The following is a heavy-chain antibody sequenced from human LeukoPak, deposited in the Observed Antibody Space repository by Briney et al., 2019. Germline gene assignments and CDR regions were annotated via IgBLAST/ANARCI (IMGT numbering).Heavy chain of an antibody. J-gene: IGHJ4*02. D-gene: IGHD5-12*01. CDR1: GFTFSSYG. V-gene: IGHV3-30*18. CDR2: ISYDGSNK. CDR3: AKERIVATSPDYFDY. Sequence: PGRSLRLSCAASGFTFSSYGMHWVRQAPGKGLEWVAAISYDGSNKYYADSVKGRFTISRDNSKNTLYLQMNSLRAEDTAVYYCAKERIVATSPDYFDYWGQGTLVTVSS.